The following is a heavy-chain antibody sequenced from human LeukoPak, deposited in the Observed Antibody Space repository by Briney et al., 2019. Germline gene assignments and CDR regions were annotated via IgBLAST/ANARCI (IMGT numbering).Heavy chain of an antibody. D-gene: IGHD5-24*01. V-gene: IGHV3-48*03. J-gene: IGHJ5*02. Sequence: GGSLRLSCAASGFTFSSYEMNWVRQAPGKGLEWVSYISSSGSTIYYADSVKGRFTISRDNAKNSLYLQMNSLRAEDRAMYYCAESLEMATIGWFDPWGQGTLVTVSS. CDR1: GFTFSSYE. CDR3: AESLEMATIGWFDP. CDR2: ISSSGSTI.